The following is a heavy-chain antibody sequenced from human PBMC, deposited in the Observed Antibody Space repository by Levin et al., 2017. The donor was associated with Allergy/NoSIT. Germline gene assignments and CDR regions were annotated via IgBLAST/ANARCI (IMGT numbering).Heavy chain of an antibody. D-gene: IGHD3-10*01. V-gene: IGHV1-69*13. CDR1: GGTFSSYA. CDR3: ARELYYYGSGSYGGARMYDYGMDV. J-gene: IGHJ6*02. CDR2: IIPIFGTA. Sequence: SVKVSCKASGGTFSSYAISWVRQAPGQGLEWMGGIIPIFGTANYAQKFQGRVTITADESTSTAYMELSSLRSEDTAVYYCARELYYYGSGSYGGARMYDYGMDVWGQGTTVTVSS.